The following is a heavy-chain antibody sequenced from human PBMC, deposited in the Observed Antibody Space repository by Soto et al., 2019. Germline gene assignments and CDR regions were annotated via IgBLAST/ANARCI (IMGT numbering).Heavy chain of an antibody. V-gene: IGHV3-23*01. J-gene: IGHJ4*02. D-gene: IGHD6-19*01. CDR1: GFTFSNAW. CDR3: AKDYSSGVAYFDY. CDR2: ISGSGGST. Sequence: GGSLRLSCAASGFTFSNAWMSWVRQAPGKGLEWVSAISGSGGSTYYADSVKGRFTISRDNSKNTLYLQMNSLRAEDTAVYYCAKDYSSGVAYFDYWGQGTLVTVSS.